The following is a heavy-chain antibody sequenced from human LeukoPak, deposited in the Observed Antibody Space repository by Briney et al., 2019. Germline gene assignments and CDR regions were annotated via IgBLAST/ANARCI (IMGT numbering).Heavy chain of an antibody. CDR2: IFYSGST. D-gene: IGHD6-6*01. CDR3: ARTGYSSSLTGYYYYMDV. J-gene: IGHJ6*03. Sequence: PSETLSLTCTVSSGSISTSNYYWGWVRQPPGKALEWIGNIFYSGSTYYSPSLKSRVTISVDTSKNQFSLKLSSVTAADTAVYYCARTGYSSSLTGYYYYMDVWGKGTTVTVSS. V-gene: IGHV4-39*07. CDR1: SGSISTSNYY.